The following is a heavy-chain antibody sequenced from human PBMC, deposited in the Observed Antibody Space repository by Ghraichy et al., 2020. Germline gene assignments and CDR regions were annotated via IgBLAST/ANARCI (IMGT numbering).Heavy chain of an antibody. J-gene: IGHJ6*02. D-gene: IGHD3-16*01. CDR3: ARGEVDYYYGMDV. Sequence: ASVKVSCKASGYNLNNYGRTWVRKSSGQGLEWMGWISANTGNANYEQKFQGRVTMTTDPSTNTAYMELRSLRSDDTAVYYCARGEVDYYYGMDVWGQGTTVTVSS. CDR1: GYNLNNYG. CDR2: ISANTGNA. V-gene: IGHV1-18*01.